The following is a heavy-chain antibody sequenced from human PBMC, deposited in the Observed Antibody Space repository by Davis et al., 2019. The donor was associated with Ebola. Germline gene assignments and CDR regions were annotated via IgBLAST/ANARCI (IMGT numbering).Heavy chain of an antibody. Sequence: SETLSLTCTVSGGSISSSSYFWGWIRQPPGKGLEWIANVYYTGTTYYNPSLKSRVTISVDTSKNQFSLKLSSVTAADTAVYYCAKEGSIRYFDWLLHTPRDDRYYFDYWGQGTLVTVSS. D-gene: IGHD3-9*01. CDR2: VYYTGTT. CDR3: AKEGSIRYFDWLLHTPRDDRYYFDY. V-gene: IGHV4-39*02. CDR1: GGSISSSSYF. J-gene: IGHJ4*02.